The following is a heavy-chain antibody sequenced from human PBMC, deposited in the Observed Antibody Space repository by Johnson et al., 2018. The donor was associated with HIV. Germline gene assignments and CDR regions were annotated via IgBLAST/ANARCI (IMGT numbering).Heavy chain of an antibody. CDR2: ISYDGRDA. CDR1: GFAFSSYA. Sequence: QVQLVESGGGVVQPGTSLRLSCTASGFAFSSYALHWARQAPGKGLEWVAVISYDGRDAYYADFVKGRYTSSRDNSKNTLYLLMNRLRVEDTAVYYCAGDRGLDAFDIWGQGTMVTVSS. D-gene: IGHD3-10*01. CDR3: AGDRGLDAFDI. V-gene: IGHV3-30*04. J-gene: IGHJ3*02.